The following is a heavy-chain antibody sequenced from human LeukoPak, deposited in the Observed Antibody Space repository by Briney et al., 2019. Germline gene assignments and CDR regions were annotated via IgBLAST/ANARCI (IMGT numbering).Heavy chain of an antibody. Sequence: PSETLCLTCTVSGDSISGYYWSWVRQPPGKGLEWVAYIYYSGLANYNPSLKSRLIISVDSSNTLFSQKLTSVTAADTAIYYGARILSGTGPTIDVWGQGNTVPVSA. CDR1: GDSISGYY. J-gene: IGHJ6*01. CDR3: ARILSGTGPTIDV. V-gene: IGHV4-59*01. CDR2: IYYSGLA. D-gene: IGHD1-1*01.